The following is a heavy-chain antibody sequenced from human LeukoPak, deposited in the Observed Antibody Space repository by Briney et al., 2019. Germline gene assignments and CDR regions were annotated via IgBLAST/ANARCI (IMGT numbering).Heavy chain of an antibody. CDR3: AAPGATNYFYYMDV. J-gene: IGHJ6*03. V-gene: IGHV3-66*01. CDR1: GFTVSSNY. CDR2: IYSAGST. Sequence: GGSLRLSCAASGFTVSSNYMSWVRQAPGKGLEWVSVIYSAGSTYYADSVKGRFTISRDNSKTTLYLQMNSLRAEDTAVYYCAAPGATNYFYYMDVWGKGTTVTISS. D-gene: IGHD1-26*01.